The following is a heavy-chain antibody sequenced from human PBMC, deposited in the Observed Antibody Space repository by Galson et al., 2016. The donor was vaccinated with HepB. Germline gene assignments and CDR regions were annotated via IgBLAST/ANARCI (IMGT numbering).Heavy chain of an antibody. D-gene: IGHD4-17*01. CDR1: GFSFNNYA. CDR3: TKDRDHFGDYVFDY. V-gene: IGHV3-23*01. CDR2: IRGSGGGA. Sequence: SLRLSCAASGFSFNNYAMGWVRQTPGKGLEWVSDIRGSGGGATYADSVMGRFTISRDNSKNTLYLQMNSLRAEDTALYYCTKDRDHFGDYVFDYWGQGTLVTVSS. J-gene: IGHJ4*02.